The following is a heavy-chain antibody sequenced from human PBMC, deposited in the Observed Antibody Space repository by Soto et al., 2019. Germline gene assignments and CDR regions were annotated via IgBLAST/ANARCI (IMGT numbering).Heavy chain of an antibody. D-gene: IGHD6-19*01. J-gene: IGHJ4*02. CDR2: MNPNSGNT. CDR1: GYTFTSYD. V-gene: IGHV1-8*01. CDR3: ARDHVIAVAGEATTTPLGRRDQPDY. Sequence: ASVKVSCKASGYTFTSYDINWVRQATGQGLEWMGWMNPNSGNTGYAQKFQGRVTMTRNTSISTAYMELSSLRSEDTAVYYCARDHVIAVAGEATTTPLGRRDQPDYWGQGTLVTVSS.